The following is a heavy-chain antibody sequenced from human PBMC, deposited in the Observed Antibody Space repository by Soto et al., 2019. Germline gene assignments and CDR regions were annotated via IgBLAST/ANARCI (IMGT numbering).Heavy chain of an antibody. J-gene: IGHJ5*02. CDR2: MNPNSGDT. CDR3: ARGPSRHIMIAEPDEGSLWLDP. D-gene: IGHD3-22*01. CDR1: GYTFTSYD. Sequence: QVQLVQSGAEVKKPGASVKVSCKTSGYTFTSYDINWVRQATGQKLEWMGWMNPNSGDTGYAQKFQGRVTMTRNTSIITAYMDLTSLRSEDTAMYYCARGPSRHIMIAEPDEGSLWLDPWGQGTLVSVSS. V-gene: IGHV1-8*01.